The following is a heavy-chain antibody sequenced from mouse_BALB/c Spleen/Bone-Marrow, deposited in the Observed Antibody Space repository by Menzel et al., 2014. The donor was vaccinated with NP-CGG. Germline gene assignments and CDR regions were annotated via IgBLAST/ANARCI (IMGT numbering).Heavy chain of an antibody. J-gene: IGHJ3*01. CDR3: ARGDGFAWFAY. V-gene: IGHV1S81*02. CDR1: GYTFTSYW. CDR2: INPSNGRT. Sequence: VKLMESGAELVKPGASVKLSCKASGYTFTSYWMHWVKQRPGQGLEWIGEINPSNGRTNYNEKFMSKATLTVDKSSSTAYMRLSSLTAGDSAVYYCARGDGFAWFAYWGQGTLVTVSA. D-gene: IGHD3-3*01.